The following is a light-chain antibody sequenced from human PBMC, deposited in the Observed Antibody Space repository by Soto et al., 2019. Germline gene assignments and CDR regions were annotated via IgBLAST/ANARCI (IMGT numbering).Light chain of an antibody. CDR3: QQYNTYPWT. Sequence: DIPMTQSPSTLSASVGDRVTITCRASQSISNWLAWYHQRPGKAPKLLIFDASSLEGGVPSRFSGGGSGTEFTLTISSLQPYDFATYYWQQYNTYPWTFGHGTKVEIK. J-gene: IGKJ1*01. CDR1: QSISNW. CDR2: DAS. V-gene: IGKV1-5*01.